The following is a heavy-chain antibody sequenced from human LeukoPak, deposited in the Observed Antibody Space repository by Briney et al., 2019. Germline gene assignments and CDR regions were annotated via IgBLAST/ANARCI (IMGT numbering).Heavy chain of an antibody. V-gene: IGHV3-64D*06. CDR2: VNGNGDTT. J-gene: IGHJ4*02. D-gene: IGHD1-14*01. Sequence: GGSLRLSCSASGFIFTTYTMYWVRQAPGKGLEFVSVVNGNGDTTYYTDSVKGRFTISRDNSKNTLYLQMSSLRAEDTAVYYCARDPTGDYFDYWGQGTLVTVSS. CDR1: GFIFTTYT. CDR3: ARDPTGDYFDY.